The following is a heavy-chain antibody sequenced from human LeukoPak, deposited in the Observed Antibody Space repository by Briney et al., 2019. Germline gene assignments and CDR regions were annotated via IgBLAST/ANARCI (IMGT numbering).Heavy chain of an antibody. CDR3: ARKGLRRNWFDP. Sequence: ASVKVSCKASGYTFTSYDINWVRQATGQGLEWMGWMNPNSGNTGYAQKFQGRVTITRNTSISTAYMELSSLRSEDTAVYYCARKGLRRNWFDPWGQGTLVTVPP. D-gene: IGHD5-12*01. J-gene: IGHJ5*02. CDR2: MNPNSGNT. V-gene: IGHV1-8*03. CDR1: GYTFTSYD.